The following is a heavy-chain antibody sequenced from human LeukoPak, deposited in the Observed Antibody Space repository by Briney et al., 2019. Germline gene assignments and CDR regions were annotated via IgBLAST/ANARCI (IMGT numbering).Heavy chain of an antibody. CDR3: ARVSLSSGCLSN. CDR2: ISGSGGST. Sequence: GGSLRLSCAASGFTVSSNYMSWVRQAPGKGLEWVSAISGSGGSTYYADSVKGRFTISRDNAKNTLFLQMNGLRAEDTAVYYCARVSLSSGCLSNWGQGTLVTVSS. CDR1: GFTVSSNY. D-gene: IGHD6-19*01. J-gene: IGHJ4*02. V-gene: IGHV3-23*01.